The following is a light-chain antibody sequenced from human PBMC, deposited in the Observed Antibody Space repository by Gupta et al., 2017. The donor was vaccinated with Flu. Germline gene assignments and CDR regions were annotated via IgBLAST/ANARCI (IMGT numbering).Light chain of an antibody. CDR3: CSYASSISPEV. V-gene: IGLV2-23*01. CDR2: EDS. CDR1: SSDVGTDIL. J-gene: IGLJ2*01. Sequence: SALTQLASVSGSPGTTISISCTGTSSDVGTDILVSWYQQHPGKAPKLIIYEDSKRPSGVSNRFSGSKSGNTASLTISGLQAEDEADYYCCSYASSISPEVFGGGTKLTVL.